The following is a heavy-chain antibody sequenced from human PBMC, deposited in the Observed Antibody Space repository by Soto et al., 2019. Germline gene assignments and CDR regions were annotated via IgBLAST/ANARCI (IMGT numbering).Heavy chain of an antibody. V-gene: IGHV3-23*01. J-gene: IGHJ4*02. CDR2: ISGSGGST. D-gene: IGHD3-3*01. CDR1: GFAFISYA. Sequence: GGSLRLSCAASGFAFISYAISLGRQSPFKWLEWVSAISGSGGSTNYADSVKGRFTISRDNSKNTLYLQMNSLRAEDTAVYYCAKDWYFGSTIFGLMFDYWGQGTLVTVSS. CDR3: AKDWYFGSTIFGLMFDY.